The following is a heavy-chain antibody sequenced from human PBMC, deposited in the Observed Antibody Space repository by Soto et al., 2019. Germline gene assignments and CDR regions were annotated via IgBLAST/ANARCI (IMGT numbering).Heavy chain of an antibody. CDR2: ISTYNGNT. D-gene: IGHD2-2*01. Sequence: QVQLVQSGVEVKKPGASVKVSCKASGYTFTSYGISWVRQAPGQGLEWRGWISTYNGNTNYAQKLQGRVTMTTDTVTSIAYMELRSLRSDDTAVYYCARWDCSSTSCRSNAFDIWGKGTMATVSS. CDR1: GYTFTSYG. V-gene: IGHV1-18*01. J-gene: IGHJ3*02. CDR3: ARWDCSSTSCRSNAFDI.